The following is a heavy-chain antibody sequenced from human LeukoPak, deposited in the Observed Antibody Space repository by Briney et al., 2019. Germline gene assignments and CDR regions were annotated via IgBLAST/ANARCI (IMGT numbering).Heavy chain of an antibody. CDR3: ARQLYTATPGY. CDR1: GYRFTSYW. D-gene: IGHD5-18*01. J-gene: IGHJ4*02. V-gene: IGHV5-51*01. Sequence: GSLKISRKGSGYRFTSYWIGWVRQMPGKGLEWMGIIYPGDSDTRYSPSFQGQVTISADKSISTAYLQWSSLKASDTAMYYCARQLYTATPGYWGQGTLVTVSS. CDR2: IYPGDSDT.